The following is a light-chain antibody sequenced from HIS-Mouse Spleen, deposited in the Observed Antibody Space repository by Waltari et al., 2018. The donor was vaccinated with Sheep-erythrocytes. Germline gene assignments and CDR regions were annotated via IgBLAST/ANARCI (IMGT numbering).Light chain of an antibody. Sequence: DIQMTQSPSTLSASVGDRVTITFRASQSISSWLAWYQQKPGKAPKLLIYKASSLESGVPSRFSGSGSGTEFTLTISCLQPDDFATYYCQQYNSYPLTFGGGTKVEIK. CDR2: KAS. J-gene: IGKJ4*01. V-gene: IGKV1-5*03. CDR1: QSISSW. CDR3: QQYNSYPLT.